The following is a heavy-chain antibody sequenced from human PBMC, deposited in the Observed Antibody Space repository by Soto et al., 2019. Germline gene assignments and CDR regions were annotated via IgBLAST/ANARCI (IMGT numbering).Heavy chain of an antibody. V-gene: IGHV3-23*01. CDR1: GFTFSSYA. CDR3: AKDRVAGAGTTPNAAFDI. CDR2: ISGSGGST. D-gene: IGHD6-19*01. J-gene: IGHJ3*02. Sequence: EVQLLESGGGLVQPGGSLRLSCAASGFTFSSYAMSWVRQAPGKGLEWVSAISGSGGSTYYADSVKGRFTISRDNSKNTLYLQMNSLRAEDTAVYYCAKDRVAGAGTTPNAAFDIWGQGTMVTVSS.